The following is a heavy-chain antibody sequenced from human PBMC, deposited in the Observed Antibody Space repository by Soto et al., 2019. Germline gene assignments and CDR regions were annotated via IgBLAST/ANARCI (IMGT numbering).Heavy chain of an antibody. CDR2: ISSSSSYI. CDR1: GFTFSSYS. J-gene: IGHJ4*02. CDR3: ARDQGSGTGY. Sequence: ELQLVESGGGLVKPGGSLSLSCAASGFTFSSYSMNWVRQAPGKGLEWVSSISSSSSYIYYADSVKGRFTISRDNAKNSLYLQMNSLRAEDTAVYYCARDQGSGTGYWGQGTLVTVSS. V-gene: IGHV3-21*01.